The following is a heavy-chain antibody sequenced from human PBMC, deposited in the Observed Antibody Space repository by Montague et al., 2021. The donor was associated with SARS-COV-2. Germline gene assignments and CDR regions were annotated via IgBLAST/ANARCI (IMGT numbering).Heavy chain of an antibody. V-gene: IGHV4-59*01. Sequence: SETLSLTCTVSGGSISSYYRSWIRQPPGKGLELIWYIYYSGSTNYNPSLKSRVTISVDTSKNQFSLKLNAVTAADTAVYYCARVKQRYYYGLGVYDHFDYWGQGTLVTVSS. CDR2: IYYSGST. J-gene: IGHJ4*02. CDR3: ARVKQRYYYGLGVYDHFDY. D-gene: IGHD3-10*01. CDR1: GGSISSYY.